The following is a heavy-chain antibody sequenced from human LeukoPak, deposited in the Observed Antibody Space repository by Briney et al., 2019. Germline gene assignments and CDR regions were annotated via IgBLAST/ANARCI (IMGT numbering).Heavy chain of an antibody. D-gene: IGHD3-16*01. CDR3: ARDRGRGGLSSAFDI. V-gene: IGHV1-2*04. Sequence: GASVKVSCKASGGTFSSYAISWVRQAPGRGLEWMGGINPNSGGTKFAQKFLGWVTMTRDTSINTAYMELSRLRSDDTAEYYCARDRGRGGLSSAFDIWGQGTMVTVSS. CDR2: INPNSGGT. CDR1: GGTFSSYA. J-gene: IGHJ3*02.